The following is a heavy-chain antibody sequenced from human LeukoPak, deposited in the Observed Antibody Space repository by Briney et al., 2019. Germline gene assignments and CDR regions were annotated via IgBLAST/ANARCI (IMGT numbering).Heavy chain of an antibody. Sequence: SETLSLTCTVPGGSISSSSYYWSWIRQPPGKGLEWIGYIYYSGSTNYNPSLKSRVTISVDTSKNQFSLKLSSVTAADTAVYYCASLLCDTLFNNWFDPWGQGTLVTVSS. J-gene: IGHJ5*02. V-gene: IGHV4-61*01. D-gene: IGHD3-10*02. CDR1: GGSISSSSYY. CDR2: IYYSGST. CDR3: ASLLCDTLFNNWFDP.